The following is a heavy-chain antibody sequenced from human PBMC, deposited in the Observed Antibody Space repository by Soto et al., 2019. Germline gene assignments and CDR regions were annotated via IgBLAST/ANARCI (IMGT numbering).Heavy chain of an antibody. J-gene: IGHJ4*02. V-gene: IGHV4-59*01. CDR1: GGSISSYF. CDR2: IYYSGTT. D-gene: IGHD3-22*01. CDR3: AGQDSSGVPH. Sequence: QVQLQESGPGLVKPSETLSLTCTVSGGSISSYFWTWIRQPPGKGLEYIGYIYYSGTTYYNPSLRSRVTIAIDPSKNQFSLKLSSVTAAATAVYFCAGQDSSGVPHWGQGTLVTVSS.